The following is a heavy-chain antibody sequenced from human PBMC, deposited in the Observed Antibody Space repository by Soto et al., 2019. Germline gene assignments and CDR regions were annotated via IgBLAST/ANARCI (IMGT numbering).Heavy chain of an antibody. D-gene: IGHD1-1*01. V-gene: IGHV2-26*01. CDR3: SRLPRGPGGRRWFEP. CDR1: GFSLSNARMG. CDR2: IFSNDEK. Sequence: QVTLKESGPVLVKPTETLTLTCTVSGFSLSNARMGVSWIRQPPGKALEWLAHIFSNDEKSYSTSLKSRLTTPTATSKSQVALTMTHMDPVNKAKYYCSRLPRGPGGRRWFEPWGQGPLVTVSS. J-gene: IGHJ5*02.